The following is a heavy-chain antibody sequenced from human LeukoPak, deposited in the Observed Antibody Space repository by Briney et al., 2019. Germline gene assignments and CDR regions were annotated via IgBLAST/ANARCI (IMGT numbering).Heavy chain of an antibody. CDR2: INPNSGNT. V-gene: IGHV1-2*02. Sequence: ASVKVSCKASGYTFTGYYMHWVRQAPGQGLGWMGWINPNSGNTEYAQKFQGRVTMTRDTSISTAYMELSRLRSDDTAVYYCARAAGAAPFDYWGQGTLVTVSS. J-gene: IGHJ4*02. D-gene: IGHD6-19*01. CDR3: ARAAGAAPFDY. CDR1: GYTFTGYY.